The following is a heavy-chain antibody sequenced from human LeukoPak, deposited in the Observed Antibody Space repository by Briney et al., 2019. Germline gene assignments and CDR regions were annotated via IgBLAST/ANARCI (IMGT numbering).Heavy chain of an antibody. CDR1: GFTFSSYW. V-gene: IGHV3-7*01. D-gene: IGHD2/OR15-2a*01. CDR2: IKQDGSEK. Sequence: GGSLRLSCAASGFTFSSYWMSWVHQPPGKGLEWVAKIKQDGSEKYYVDSVKGRFTISRDNAKNSLYLQMNSLRAEDTAVYYCARGPTRANSSDYWGQGTLLTVSS. J-gene: IGHJ4*02. CDR3: ARGPTRANSSDY.